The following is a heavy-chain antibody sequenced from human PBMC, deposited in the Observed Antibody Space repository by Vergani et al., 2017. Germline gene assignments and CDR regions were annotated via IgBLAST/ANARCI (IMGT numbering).Heavy chain of an antibody. Sequence: QVQLVESGGGVVQPGRSLRLSCAASGFTFSSYGMHWVRQAPGKGLEWIGEINHSGSTNYNPSLKSRVTISVDTSKNQFSLKLSSVTAADTAVYYCARGPEQKGGYYMDVWGKGTTVTVSS. CDR3: ARGPEQKGGYYMDV. D-gene: IGHD1/OR15-1a*01. CDR1: GFTFSSYG. CDR2: INHSGST. V-gene: IGHV4-34*01. J-gene: IGHJ6*03.